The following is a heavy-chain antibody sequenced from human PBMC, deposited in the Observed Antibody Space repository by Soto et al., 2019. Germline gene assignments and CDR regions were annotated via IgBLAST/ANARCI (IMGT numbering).Heavy chain of an antibody. CDR3: AKDHVVVGATGPDD. CDR1: GFTFNFYG. CDR2: ISYDGSNQ. Sequence: QVQLVESGGGVVQPGKSLTLSCAASGFTFNFYGMHWVRQAPGKGLEWVAVISYDGSNQYYGDSVKGRFTISRDNSKNTLYLQMNSLRGEDTAVYYCAKDHVVVGATGPDDWGQGTLVTVSS. J-gene: IGHJ4*02. V-gene: IGHV3-30*18. D-gene: IGHD1-26*01.